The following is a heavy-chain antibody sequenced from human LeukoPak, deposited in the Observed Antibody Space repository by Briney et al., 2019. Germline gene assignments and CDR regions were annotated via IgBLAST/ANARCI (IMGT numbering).Heavy chain of an antibody. V-gene: IGHV1-18*01. CDR3: ARGQYYYGSGSYQY. J-gene: IGHJ4*02. CDR1: GYTFTSYG. CDR2: ISAYNGNT. Sequence: ASVKVSCKASGYTFTSYGISWVRQAPGQGLEWMGWISAYNGNTNYAQKLQGRVTMTTDTSTSTAYMELRSLRSDDTAVYYCARGQYYYGSGSYQYWGQGTLVPVSS. D-gene: IGHD3-10*01.